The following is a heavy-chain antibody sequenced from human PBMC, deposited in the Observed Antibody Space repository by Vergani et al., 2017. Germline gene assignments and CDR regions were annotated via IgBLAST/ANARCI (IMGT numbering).Heavy chain of an antibody. CDR1: GFSFDDYA. CDR3: AGLDYSSSQNP. Sequence: EVQLVESGGGLVQPGRSLRLSCAASGFSFDDYAMYWVRQAPGKGLEWVSGISWNSGSIGYADAVKGRFTISRDNAKNSLYLQMNSLRAEDTALYYCAGLDYSSSQNPWGQGTLVTVSS. J-gene: IGHJ5*02. D-gene: IGHD6-13*01. CDR2: ISWNSGSI. V-gene: IGHV3-9*01.